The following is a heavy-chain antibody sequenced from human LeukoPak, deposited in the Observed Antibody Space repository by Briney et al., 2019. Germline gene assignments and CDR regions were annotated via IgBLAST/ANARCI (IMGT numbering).Heavy chain of an antibody. CDR2: SGAYIGNT. D-gene: IGHD1-26*01. Sequence: ASVKVSCKASGYVFSSFGVCWVRQAPGQGLEWMGWSGAYIGNTNYAQKFQGRLTMTTDASMSIAYMELRSLRSDDTAVYYCARGVRGSQKLDYWGQGTLATVAS. CDR1: GYVFSSFG. J-gene: IGHJ4*02. CDR3: ARGVRGSQKLDY. V-gene: IGHV1-18*01.